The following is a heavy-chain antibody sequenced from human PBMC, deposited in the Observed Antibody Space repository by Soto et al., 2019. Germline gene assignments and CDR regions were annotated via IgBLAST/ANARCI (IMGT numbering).Heavy chain of an antibody. Sequence: GGSLRLSCADSGFTFSSYTMNWVRQAPGEGLEWVSSISSGSNSMTYAESLKGRFTISRDNAKNSLYLHMTRLRVEDTAVYYCARGHDLVVQPVAIRVAYFDSWGRGTLATV. CDR2: ISSGSNSM. V-gene: IGHV3-21*01. D-gene: IGHD2-2*02. J-gene: IGHJ4*02. CDR1: GFTFSSYT. CDR3: ARGHDLVVQPVAIRVAYFDS.